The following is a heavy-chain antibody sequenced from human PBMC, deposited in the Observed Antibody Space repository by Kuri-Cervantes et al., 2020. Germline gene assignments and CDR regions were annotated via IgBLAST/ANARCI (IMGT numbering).Heavy chain of an antibody. CDR3: ARDGAWVGAISGMDV. Sequence: ASVKVSCKASGYTYTSYYMHWVRQAPGQGLEWMGIINPSGGSTSYAQKFQGRVTMTRYTSTSTVYMELSSLRSEDTDVYYCARDGAWVGAISGMDVWGQGTTVTVSS. V-gene: IGHV1-46*01. CDR2: INPSGGST. J-gene: IGHJ6*02. CDR1: GYTYTSYY. D-gene: IGHD1-26*01.